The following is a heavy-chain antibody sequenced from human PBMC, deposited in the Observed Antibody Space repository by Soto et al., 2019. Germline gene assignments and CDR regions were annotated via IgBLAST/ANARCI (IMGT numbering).Heavy chain of an antibody. J-gene: IGHJ1*01. D-gene: IGHD2-21*01. Sequence: ASVKVSCKASGGTFSSYTISWVRQAPGQGLEWMGRIIPILGIANYAQKFQGRVTSTADKSTSTAYMELSSLRSEDTAVYYCARALLEYCGGECYSSEYLQHWGQGTLVTVSS. V-gene: IGHV1-69*02. CDR3: ARALLEYCGGECYSSEYLQH. CDR2: IIPILGIA. CDR1: GGTFSSYT.